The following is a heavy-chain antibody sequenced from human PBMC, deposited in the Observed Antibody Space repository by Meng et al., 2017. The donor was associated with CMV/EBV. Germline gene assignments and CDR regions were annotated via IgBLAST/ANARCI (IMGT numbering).Heavy chain of an antibody. V-gene: IGHV4-4*07. CDR2: IYTSGST. CDR1: GGSISSYY. CDR3: ARDLMNCSSTSCANWFDP. D-gene: IGHD2-2*01. Sequence: QVQLQGSGPGLVNPSETLSLTCTVFGGSISSYYWGWIRQPAGKGLEWIGRIYTSGSTNYNPSLKSRVTMSVDTSKNQFSLKLSSVTAADTAVYYCARDLMNCSSTSCANWFDPWGQGTLVTVSS. J-gene: IGHJ5*02.